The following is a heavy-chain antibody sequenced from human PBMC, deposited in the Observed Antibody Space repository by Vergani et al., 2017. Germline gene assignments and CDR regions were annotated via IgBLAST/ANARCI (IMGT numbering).Heavy chain of an antibody. V-gene: IGHV4-39*07. CDR3: ARRLAVAGGSLKY. D-gene: IGHD6-19*01. CDR2: INHSGST. CDR1: GGSISSGGYY. J-gene: IGHJ4*02. Sequence: QVQLQESGPGLVKPSETLSLTCTVSGGSISSGGYYWSWIRQHPGKGLEWIGEINHSGSTNYNPSLKRRVTISVDTSKNQFSLKLSSVTAADTAVYYCARRLAVAGGSLKYWGQGTLVTVSS.